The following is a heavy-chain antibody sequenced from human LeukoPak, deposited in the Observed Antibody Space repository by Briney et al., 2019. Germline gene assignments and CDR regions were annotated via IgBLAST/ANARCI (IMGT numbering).Heavy chain of an antibody. J-gene: IGHJ4*02. V-gene: IGHV3-21*04. D-gene: IGHD2-2*01. CDR3: AKDGAGSQSYCSSTSCYVDY. CDR2: ISSSSSYI. Sequence: PGGSLRLSCAASGFTFSSYSMNWVRQAPGKGLEWVSSISSSSSYIYYADSVKGRFTISRDNSKNTLYLQMNSLRAEDTAVYYCAKDGAGSQSYCSSTSCYVDYWGQGTLVTVYS. CDR1: GFTFSSYS.